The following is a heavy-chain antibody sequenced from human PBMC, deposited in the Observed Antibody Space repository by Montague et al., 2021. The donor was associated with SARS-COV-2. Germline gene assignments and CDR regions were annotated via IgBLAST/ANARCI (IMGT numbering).Heavy chain of an antibody. Sequence: SETLSLTCTVSGGSISSYYWSWIRQPAGKGLEWIGRIYNSGSTNYNPSLKSRVTMSVDTSKNQFSLKLSSVTAADTAVYYCARGLDYYDFWSGYYPAYWYFDLWGRGTPVTVSS. CDR2: IYNSGST. CDR3: ARGLDYYDFWSGYYPAYWYFDL. J-gene: IGHJ2*01. D-gene: IGHD3-3*01. V-gene: IGHV4-4*07. CDR1: GGSISSYY.